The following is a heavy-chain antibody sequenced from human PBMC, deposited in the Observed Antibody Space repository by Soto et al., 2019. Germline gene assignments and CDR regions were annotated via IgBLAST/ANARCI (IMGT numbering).Heavy chain of an antibody. Sequence: GGSLRLSCAASGFTFSSYWRSWVRQAPGKGLEWVANIKQDGSEKYYVDSVKGRFTISRDNAKNSLYLQMNSLRAEDTAVYYCARADYYGSGRTYYYGMDVWGQGTTVTVSS. CDR2: IKQDGSEK. CDR1: GFTFSSYW. D-gene: IGHD3-10*01. V-gene: IGHV3-7*01. J-gene: IGHJ6*02. CDR3: ARADYYGSGRTYYYGMDV.